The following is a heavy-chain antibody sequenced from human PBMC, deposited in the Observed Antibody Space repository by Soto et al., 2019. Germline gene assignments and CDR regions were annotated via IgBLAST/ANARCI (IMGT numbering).Heavy chain of an antibody. V-gene: IGHV3-74*01. D-gene: IGHD1-7*01. Sequence: GGSLRLSCAASGFTFDSYWMHWVRQVPGKGPMWVSRINTDGRTTAYADSVRGRFVVSRDNVQNTVSLHMDRLRDDDTAVYYCARSNWNYARIEFWGQGTPVTVSS. CDR1: GFTFDSYW. CDR3: ARSNWNYARIEF. CDR2: INTDGRTT. J-gene: IGHJ4*02.